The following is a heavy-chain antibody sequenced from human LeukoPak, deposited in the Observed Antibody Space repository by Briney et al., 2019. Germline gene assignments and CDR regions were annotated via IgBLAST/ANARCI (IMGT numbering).Heavy chain of an antibody. J-gene: IGHJ6*02. D-gene: IGHD6-19*01. CDR1: GYTFTSYG. Sequence: ASVKVSCKASGYTFTSYGISWVRQAPGQGLEWMGWISAYNGNTNYAQKLQGRVTMTTDTSTSTAYMELRGLRSDDTAVYYCARLLYSSGWYVVGYYYYGMDVWGQGTTVTVSS. CDR3: ARLLYSSGWYVVGYYYYGMDV. V-gene: IGHV1-18*01. CDR2: ISAYNGNT.